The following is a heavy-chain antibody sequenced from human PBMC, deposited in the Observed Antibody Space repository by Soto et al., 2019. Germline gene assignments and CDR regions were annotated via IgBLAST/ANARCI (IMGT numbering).Heavy chain of an antibody. V-gene: IGHV3-30*14. D-gene: IGHD1-1*01. CDR2: VSQDGVNN. J-gene: IGHJ6*02. CDR1: GFTFSNYA. Sequence: QVELVESGGGVVRPGRSLTLSCAASGFTFSNYAMHWVREAPGKVLERVALVSQDGVNNYYADSVSGRFIISRDSAKNTVFLYIDSLKPEDTATYYCAGALENPYFYYGLNVWGQGTTVTISS. CDR3: AGALENPYFYYGLNV.